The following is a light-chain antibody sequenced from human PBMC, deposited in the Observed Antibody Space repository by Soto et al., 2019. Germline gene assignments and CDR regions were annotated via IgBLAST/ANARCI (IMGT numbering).Light chain of an antibody. Sequence: DIQMTQSPSTLSASVGDRGTITCRASQSISSWLAWYQQKPGKAPTLLIYKASSLDSGVPSRHSASGSGTDNTLTNSSMQTADLATYCRQKNNRNCTFGQGNTVEIK. J-gene: IGKJ1*01. V-gene: IGKV1-5*03. CDR1: QSISSW. CDR3: QKNNRNCT. CDR2: KAS.